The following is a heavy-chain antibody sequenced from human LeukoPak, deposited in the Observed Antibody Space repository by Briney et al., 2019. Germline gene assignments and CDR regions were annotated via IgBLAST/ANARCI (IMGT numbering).Heavy chain of an antibody. CDR1: GFTFSSYS. J-gene: IGHJ4*02. CDR3: AMTTVAGTFDY. Sequence: GGSLRLSCAASGFTFSSYSMNWVRQAPGKGLEWVSVIYSGGSTYYADSVKGRFTIPRDNSKNTLYLQMNSLRAEDTAVYYCAMTTVAGTFDYWGQGTLVTVSS. CDR2: IYSGGST. D-gene: IGHD6-19*01. V-gene: IGHV3-53*01.